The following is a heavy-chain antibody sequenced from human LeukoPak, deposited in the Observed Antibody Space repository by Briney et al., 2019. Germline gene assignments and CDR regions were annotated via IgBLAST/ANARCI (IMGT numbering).Heavy chain of an antibody. V-gene: IGHV3-53*01. J-gene: IGHJ4*02. Sequence: GGSLRLSCAASGFTVSSNYMNWVRQAPGKGLEWVSVIFSGGRTYYADSVKGRFTISRDNSQNTLYLQMNSLRAEDTAVYYCARVGYSSSQGPYYFDYWGQGTLVTVSS. CDR1: GFTVSSNY. CDR3: ARVGYSSSQGPYYFDY. CDR2: IFSGGRT. D-gene: IGHD6-6*01.